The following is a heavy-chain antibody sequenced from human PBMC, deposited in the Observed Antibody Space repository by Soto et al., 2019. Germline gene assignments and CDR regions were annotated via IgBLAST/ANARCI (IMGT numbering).Heavy chain of an antibody. V-gene: IGHV1-58*01. D-gene: IGHD5-18*01. Sequence: SVKVSCKASGFTFTSSAVQWVRQARGQRLEWIGWIVVGSGNTNYAQKFQERVTITRDMSTSTAYMELSSLRSEDTAVYYCAAAYSYGPTAFDYWGQGTLVTVSS. CDR2: IVVGSGNT. CDR1: GFTFTSSA. CDR3: AAAYSYGPTAFDY. J-gene: IGHJ4*02.